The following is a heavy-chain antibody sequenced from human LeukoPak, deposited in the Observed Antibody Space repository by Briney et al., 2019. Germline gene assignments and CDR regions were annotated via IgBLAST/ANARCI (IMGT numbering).Heavy chain of an antibody. CDR1: GFSFSSFF. CDR3: ARGTRFITVAGTSLSFDP. J-gene: IGHJ5*02. CDR2: ISANGGRT. V-gene: IGHV3-64*01. Sequence: GGSLRLSCAASGFSFSSFFMHWVRQAPGKGLEYVSGISANGGRTYYANSVKGRFTIYRDNSKNTLYLHLGSLRPEDMAVYYCARGTRFITVAGTSLSFDPWGQGIPVIVSS. D-gene: IGHD6-19*01.